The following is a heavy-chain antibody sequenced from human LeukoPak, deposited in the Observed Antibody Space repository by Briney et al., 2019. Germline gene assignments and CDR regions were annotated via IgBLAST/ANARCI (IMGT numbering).Heavy chain of an antibody. Sequence: GGSLRLSCAASGFTFSIYGMHWVRQAPGKGLEWVAVIWNDGSNKYYADSVKGRFTISRDNSKNTLYLQMNSLRAEDTAVYYCAKDPFNYGPFDSWGQGTLVTVSS. CDR2: IWNDGSNK. D-gene: IGHD3-10*01. CDR3: AKDPFNYGPFDS. J-gene: IGHJ4*02. CDR1: GFTFSIYG. V-gene: IGHV3-33*06.